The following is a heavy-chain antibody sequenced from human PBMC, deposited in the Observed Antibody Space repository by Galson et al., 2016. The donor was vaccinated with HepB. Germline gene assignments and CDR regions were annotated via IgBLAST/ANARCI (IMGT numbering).Heavy chain of an antibody. CDR2: ISYHGNSQ. CDR1: GLNFSSYA. CDR3: ARGWFGY. Sequence: SLRLXCAVXGLNFSSYAMHWVRQAPGKGLEWVAVISYHGNSQYYADSVEGRFIISRDNSNKTLYLEMNSVRTEDTAFYYCARGWFGYWGQGILVTVSS. J-gene: IGHJ4*02. V-gene: IGHV3-30-3*01. D-gene: IGHD2-15*01.